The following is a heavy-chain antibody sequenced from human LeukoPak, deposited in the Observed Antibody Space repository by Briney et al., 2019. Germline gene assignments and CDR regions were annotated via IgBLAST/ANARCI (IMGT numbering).Heavy chain of an antibody. CDR1: GGSISSGGYS. Sequence: PSQTLSLTCTVSGGSISSGGYSWSWIRQHPGQGLEWIGYIYYSGGTYYNPSLKSRVTISVDTSKNQFSLKLSSVTAADTAVYYCARERPSQSGPWGQGTLVTVSS. CDR2: IYYSGGT. D-gene: IGHD3-10*01. J-gene: IGHJ5*02. CDR3: ARERPSQSGP. V-gene: IGHV4-31*03.